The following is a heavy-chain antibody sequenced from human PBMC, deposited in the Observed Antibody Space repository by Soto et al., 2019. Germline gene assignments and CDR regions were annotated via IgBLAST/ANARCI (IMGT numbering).Heavy chain of an antibody. CDR2: ISSSSNYI. D-gene: IGHD1-26*01. J-gene: IGHJ4*02. Sequence: GGSLRLSCAASGFTFSSYTMNWVRQAPGKGLEWVSSISSSSNYIYYADSLKGRFTISRDNAKNSLYLQMNTLRAEDTAVYYCASSSGRVYRGPGPLVTVSS. CDR3: ASSSGRVY. V-gene: IGHV3-21*01. CDR1: GFTFSSYT.